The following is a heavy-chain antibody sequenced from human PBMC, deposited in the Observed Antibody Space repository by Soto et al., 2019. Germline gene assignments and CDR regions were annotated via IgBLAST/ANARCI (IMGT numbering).Heavy chain of an antibody. Sequence: QVQLQESGPGLVKPSGTLSLTCAVSGGSISSSNWWSWVRQPPGKGLEWIGEIYHSGSTNYNPSLKSPVTISVDKSKNQFSLKLSSVTAADTAVYYCARAVVAAELSYGMDVWGQGTTVTVSS. D-gene: IGHD2-15*01. J-gene: IGHJ6*02. CDR1: GGSISSSNW. CDR3: ARAVVAAELSYGMDV. CDR2: IYHSGST. V-gene: IGHV4-4*02.